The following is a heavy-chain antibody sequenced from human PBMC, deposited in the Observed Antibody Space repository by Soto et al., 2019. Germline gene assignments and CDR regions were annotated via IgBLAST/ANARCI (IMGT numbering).Heavy chain of an antibody. J-gene: IGHJ4*02. D-gene: IGHD3-10*01. V-gene: IGHV4-59*12. Sequence: SETLSLTCTVSGGSISSYYWSWIRQPPGKGLEWIGYIYYSGSTNYNPSLKSRVTISVDKSKNQFSLKLSSVTAADTAVYYCASVKGSTYYYGSGSYPFDYWGQGTLVTVSS. CDR3: ASVKGSTYYYGSGSYPFDY. CDR1: GGSISSYY. CDR2: IYYSGST.